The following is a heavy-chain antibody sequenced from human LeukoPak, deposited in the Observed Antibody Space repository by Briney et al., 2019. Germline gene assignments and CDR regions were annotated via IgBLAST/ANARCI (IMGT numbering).Heavy chain of an antibody. CDR1: GFTFSSYG. CDR2: ISYDGSNK. V-gene: IGHV3-30*18. D-gene: IGHD3-22*01. Sequence: GESLRLSCAASGFTFSSYGMHWVRQAPGKGLEWVAIISYDGSNKYYADSVKGRFTISKDNSQNTLYLQMNSLRAEDTAVYYCAKEGYYDSSGRPEDWGQGTLVTVSS. J-gene: IGHJ4*02. CDR3: AKEGYYDSSGRPED.